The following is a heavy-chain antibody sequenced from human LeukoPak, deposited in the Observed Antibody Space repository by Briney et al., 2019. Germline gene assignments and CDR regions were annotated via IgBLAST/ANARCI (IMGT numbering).Heavy chain of an antibody. Sequence: PGGSLRLSCAASGFTFISYAMSWVRQAPGKGLEWVSAISGSAGTTYYADSVKGRFTISRDNSKNTLYLQMNSLRAEDTALYYCAKDRSCSSSARAFDIWGQGTMVTVSS. CDR2: ISGSAGTT. CDR3: AKDRSCSSSARAFDI. D-gene: IGHD2-2*01. CDR1: GFTFISYA. J-gene: IGHJ3*02. V-gene: IGHV3-23*01.